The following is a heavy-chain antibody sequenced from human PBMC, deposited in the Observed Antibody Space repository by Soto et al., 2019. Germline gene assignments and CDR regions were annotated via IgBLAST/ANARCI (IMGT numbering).Heavy chain of an antibody. CDR3: ARDEVTMVRGVIMNPLVSQPNWFDP. V-gene: IGHV4-34*01. Sequence: SETLSLTCAVYGGSFSGYYWSWIRQPPGKGLEWIGEINHSGSTNYNPSLKSRVTISVDTSKNQFSLKLSSVTAADTAVYYCARDEVTMVRGVIMNPLVSQPNWFDPWGQGTLVTSPQ. CDR1: GGSFSGYY. CDR2: INHSGST. J-gene: IGHJ5*02. D-gene: IGHD3-10*01.